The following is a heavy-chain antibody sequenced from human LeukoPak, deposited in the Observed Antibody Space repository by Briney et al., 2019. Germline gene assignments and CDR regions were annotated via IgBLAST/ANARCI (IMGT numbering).Heavy chain of an antibody. CDR1: GFTFGDYD. D-gene: IGHD1-20*01. CDR2: IRSKAYGGTT. J-gene: IGHJ4*02. Sequence: PGGSLRLSCTASGFTFGDYDMSWFRQAPGKGLEWVGFIRSKAYGGTTEYAASVKGRFTISRDDSKSIAYLQMNSLKTEDTAVYYCTRDSKITGPPSGKDYWGQGTLVTVSS. CDR3: TRDSKITGPPSGKDY. V-gene: IGHV3-49*03.